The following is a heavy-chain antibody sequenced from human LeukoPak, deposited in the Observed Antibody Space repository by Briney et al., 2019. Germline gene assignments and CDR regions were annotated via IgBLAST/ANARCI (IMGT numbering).Heavy chain of an antibody. J-gene: IGHJ4*02. V-gene: IGHV4-59*01. CDR1: GGSISSYY. CDR3: ARVLDTAMALGFYYFDY. CDR2: IYYSGST. Sequence: SETLSLTCTVSGGSISSYYWSWIRQPPGKGLEWIGYIYYSGSTNYNPSLKSRVTMSVDTSKNQFSLKLSSVTAADTAVYYCARVLDTAMALGFYYFDYWGQGTLVTVSS. D-gene: IGHD5-18*01.